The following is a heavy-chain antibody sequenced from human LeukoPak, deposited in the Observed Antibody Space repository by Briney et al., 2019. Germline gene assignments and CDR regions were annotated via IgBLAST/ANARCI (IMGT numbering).Heavy chain of an antibody. CDR3: ARDPLFRYYGSGSPPDS. D-gene: IGHD3-10*01. J-gene: IGHJ5*02. Sequence: GASVTVSCKASGYTFTGYYMHWVRHAPGQGLEWMGWIKPNSGGTNYAQKFQGRVTMTRDTSISTAYMELSRLRSDDTAVYYCARDPLFRYYGSGSPPDSWGQGTLVTVSS. CDR2: IKPNSGGT. CDR1: GYTFTGYY. V-gene: IGHV1-2*02.